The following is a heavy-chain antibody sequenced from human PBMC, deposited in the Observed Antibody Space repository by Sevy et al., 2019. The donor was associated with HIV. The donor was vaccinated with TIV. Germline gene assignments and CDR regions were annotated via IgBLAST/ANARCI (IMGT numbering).Heavy chain of an antibody. D-gene: IGHD6-19*01. J-gene: IGHJ4*02. V-gene: IGHV4-59*08. CDR2: IYYTGKT. CDR3: ARRLSSGFDY. Sequence: SETLSLTCYVSGGSISPYYWSWIRQSPGKGLEWIGYIYYTGKTNSNPSPKGRVTISLDTSKNQVSLKLTSVTAADTAVYYCARRLSSGFDYWGQGTLVTVSS. CDR1: GGSISPYY.